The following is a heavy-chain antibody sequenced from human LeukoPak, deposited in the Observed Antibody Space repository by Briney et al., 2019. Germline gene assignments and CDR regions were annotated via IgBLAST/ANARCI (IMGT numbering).Heavy chain of an antibody. J-gene: IGHJ4*02. CDR3: ARTWRDGYNY. V-gene: IGHV3-48*02. CDR2: IGTSTSNI. CDR1: GFTFSSYS. D-gene: IGHD5-24*01. Sequence: GGSLRLSCAASGFTFSSYSMNWVRQAPGKGLEWVSYIGTSTSNIYYADSVKGRFTISRDNAKNSLYLQMNSLRDEDTAVYYCARTWRDGYNYWGQGTLVTVSS.